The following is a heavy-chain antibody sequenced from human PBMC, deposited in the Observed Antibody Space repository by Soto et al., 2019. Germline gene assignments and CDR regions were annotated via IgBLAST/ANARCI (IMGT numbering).Heavy chain of an antibody. CDR1: GYTFTGYY. D-gene: IGHD2-15*01. Sequence: ASVKVSCKASGYTFTGYYMHWVRQAPGQGLGWMGWINPNSGGTNYAQKFQGRVTMTRDTSISTAYMELSRLRSDDTAVYYCARDNLYCSGGSCYPPGNWFDPWGQGTLVTVSS. V-gene: IGHV1-2*02. CDR3: ARDNLYCSGGSCYPPGNWFDP. CDR2: INPNSGGT. J-gene: IGHJ5*02.